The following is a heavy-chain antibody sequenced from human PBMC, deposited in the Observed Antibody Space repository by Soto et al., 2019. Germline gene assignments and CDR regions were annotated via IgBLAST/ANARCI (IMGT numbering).Heavy chain of an antibody. V-gene: IGHV3-23*01. CDR3: AKVGKEPQWLVPNHNYYFDY. CDR2: ISGSGGST. Sequence: GGSLRLSCAASGFTFSSYAMSWVRQAPGKGLEWVSAISGSGGSTYYADSVKGRFTISRDNSKNTLYLQRNSLRAEDTAVYYCAKVGKEPQWLVPNHNYYFDYWGQGTLVTVSA. D-gene: IGHD6-19*01. J-gene: IGHJ4*02. CDR1: GFTFSSYA.